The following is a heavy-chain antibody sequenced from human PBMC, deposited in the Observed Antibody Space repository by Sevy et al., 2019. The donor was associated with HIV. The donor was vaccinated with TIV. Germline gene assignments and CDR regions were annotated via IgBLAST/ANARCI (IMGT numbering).Heavy chain of an antibody. Sequence: AESLSLTCTVSGGSISSYYWSWIRQPAGKGLERIGRIYTSGSTNYNPSLKSRVTMSVDTSKNQFSLKLSSVTAADTAVHYCARESYGSGVDYWGQGTLVSVSS. CDR2: IYTSGST. CDR3: ARESYGSGVDY. V-gene: IGHV4-4*07. D-gene: IGHD3-10*01. CDR1: GGSISSYY. J-gene: IGHJ4*02.